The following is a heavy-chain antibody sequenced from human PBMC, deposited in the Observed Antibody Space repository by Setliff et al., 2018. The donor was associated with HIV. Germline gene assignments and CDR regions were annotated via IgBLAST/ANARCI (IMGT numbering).Heavy chain of an antibody. J-gene: IGHJ4*02. CDR1: GGSINRSNYY. CDR2: IYTSGST. D-gene: IGHD3-22*01. V-gene: IGHV4-4*09. Sequence: SETLSLTCTVPGGSINRSNYYWSWIRQPPGKGLEWIGYIYTSGSTNYNPSLKSRVTISVDTSKNQFSLKLSSVTAADTAVYYCARGLSFYDPGGFDYWGQGTLVTVSS. CDR3: ARGLSFYDPGGFDY.